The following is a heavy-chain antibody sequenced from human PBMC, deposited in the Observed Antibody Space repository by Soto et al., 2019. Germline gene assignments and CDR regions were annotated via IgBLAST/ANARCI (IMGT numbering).Heavy chain of an antibody. J-gene: IGHJ3*02. Sequence: GASVKVSCKASGYTFTSYGISWVRQAPGQGLEWMGWISAYNGNTNYAQKLQGRVTMTTDTSTSTAYMEPRSLRSDDTAVYYCARGGSSQAGPMWPDAFDIWGQGTMVTVSS. CDR1: GYTFTSYG. D-gene: IGHD6-13*01. CDR2: ISAYNGNT. V-gene: IGHV1-18*01. CDR3: ARGGSSQAGPMWPDAFDI.